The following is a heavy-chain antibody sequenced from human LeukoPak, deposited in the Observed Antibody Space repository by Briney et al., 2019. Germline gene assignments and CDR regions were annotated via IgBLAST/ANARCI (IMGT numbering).Heavy chain of an antibody. CDR1: GYTFTSYD. CDR3: ARIYGGNQGGFYYFDY. D-gene: IGHD4-23*01. J-gene: IGHJ4*02. CDR2: MNPNNGNT. V-gene: IGHV1-8*01. Sequence: ASVKVSCKASGYTFTSYDINWVRQATGQGLEWMGWMNPNNGNTGYAQKFQGRVTMTRNTSISTAYMELSSLRSEDTAVYYCARIYGGNQGGFYYFDYWGQGTLVTVSS.